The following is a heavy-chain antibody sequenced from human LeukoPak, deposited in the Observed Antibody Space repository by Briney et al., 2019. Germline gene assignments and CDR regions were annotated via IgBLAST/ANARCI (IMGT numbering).Heavy chain of an antibody. D-gene: IGHD3-22*01. Sequence: PGGSLRLSSAASEFIFSKHWMSWVHQAPGKGLEWLSAISGGGGSTYYADSVKGRFTISRDSSKNTLYLQMNSLRAEDTAVYYCARGSGYFLDFDYWGQGTLVTVSS. J-gene: IGHJ4*02. V-gene: IGHV3-23*01. CDR2: ISGGGGST. CDR3: ARGSGYFLDFDY. CDR1: EFIFSKHW.